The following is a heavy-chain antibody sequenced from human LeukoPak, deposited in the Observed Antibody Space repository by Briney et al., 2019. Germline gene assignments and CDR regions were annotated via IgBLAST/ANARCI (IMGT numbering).Heavy chain of an antibody. V-gene: IGHV3-30-3*01. J-gene: IGHJ4*02. CDR1: GFTFRSYA. CDR3: ARGYNWNYGVGISDY. D-gene: IGHD1-7*01. CDR2: ISYDGSNK. Sequence: GGSLRLSCAAYGFTFRSYAMHWVRQAPGKGLKWVAVISYDGSNKYYADSVKGRFTISRDNSKNTLYLQMNSLRAEDTAVYYCARGYNWNYGVGISDYWGQGTLVTVSS.